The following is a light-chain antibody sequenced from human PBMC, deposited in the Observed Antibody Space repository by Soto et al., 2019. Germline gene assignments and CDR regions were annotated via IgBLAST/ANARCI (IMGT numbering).Light chain of an antibody. CDR2: EGS. J-gene: IGLJ1*01. V-gene: IGLV2-23*01. CDR3: CSYAGSSTYV. Sequence: QAVLTQPASVSGSPGQSITISCTGTSSDVGSYNLVSWYQQHPGKAPKLMIYEGSKRPSGVSNRFSGSKSGNTASLPISGRQAEDEADYYCCSYAGSSTYVFGTGTKLTVL. CDR1: SSDVGSYNL.